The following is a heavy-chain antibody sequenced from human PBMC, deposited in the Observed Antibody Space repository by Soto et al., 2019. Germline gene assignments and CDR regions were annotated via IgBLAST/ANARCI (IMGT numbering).Heavy chain of an antibody. Sequence: PREALKISGKGSGYRFTSYWIGWGRQKPVKGLELMGIIYPGDSDTRYSPSFQGQVTISADKSISTAYLQWSSLKASDTAMYYCARGQSYGYCSSTSCLVFDYWGQGTLVTVSS. J-gene: IGHJ4*02. D-gene: IGHD2-2*01. CDR3: ARGQSYGYCSSTSCLVFDY. CDR2: IYPGDSDT. CDR1: GYRFTSYW. V-gene: IGHV5-51*01.